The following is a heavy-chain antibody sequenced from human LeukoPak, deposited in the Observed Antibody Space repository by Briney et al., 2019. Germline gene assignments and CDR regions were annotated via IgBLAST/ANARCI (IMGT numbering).Heavy chain of an antibody. CDR2: IYYSGST. J-gene: IGHJ4*02. CDR1: GGSISRGGYY. Sequence: PSETLSLTCTVSGGSISRGGYYWSWIRQHPGKGLEWIGYIYYSGSTYYNPSLKSRVTISVDTSKNQFSLKLSSVTAADTAVYYCARALVAARNFDYWGQGTLVTVSS. D-gene: IGHD1-26*01. CDR3: ARALVAARNFDY. V-gene: IGHV4-31*03.